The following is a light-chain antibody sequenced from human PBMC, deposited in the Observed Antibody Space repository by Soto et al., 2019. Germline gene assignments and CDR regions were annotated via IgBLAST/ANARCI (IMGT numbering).Light chain of an antibody. V-gene: IGLV2-8*01. CDR3: KSYAGSNTYV. CDR1: KNDIGVYDF. J-gene: IGLJ1*01. Sequence: QSVLTQPPSASGSPGQSVTISCTGTKNDIGVYDFVSWYQHHPGKAPRLIIYEVVQRPSGVPDRFSGSKSGNTASLTVSGLQAADEADYFCKSYAGSNTYVFGSGTKVNDL. CDR2: EVV.